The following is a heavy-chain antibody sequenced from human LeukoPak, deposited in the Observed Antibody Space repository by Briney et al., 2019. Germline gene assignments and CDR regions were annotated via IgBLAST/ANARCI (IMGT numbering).Heavy chain of an antibody. Sequence: GGSLRLSCAASGFTFDDYAMHWVRQAPGKGLEWVSLISWDGGSTYYADSVKGRLTISRANSKNSLYLQMNSLRAEDTALYYCAKDIGGSYISWGQGTLVTVSS. J-gene: IGHJ4*02. D-gene: IGHD1-26*01. CDR3: AKDIGGSYIS. CDR2: ISWDGGST. V-gene: IGHV3-43D*03. CDR1: GFTFDDYA.